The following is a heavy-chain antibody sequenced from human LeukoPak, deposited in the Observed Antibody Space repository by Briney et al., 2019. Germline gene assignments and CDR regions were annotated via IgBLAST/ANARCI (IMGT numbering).Heavy chain of an antibody. V-gene: IGHV4-59*08. CDR3: ASLRGGAFDI. CDR2: IHYTGST. CDR1: GGSINSYY. Sequence: SETLSLTCTVSGGSINSYYWSWIRQPPGKGLECIGYIHYTGSTNYNPSLKSRVTISEDTSKNQFSLKLSSVTAADTAVYYCASLRGGAFDIWGQGTMVTVSS. J-gene: IGHJ3*02.